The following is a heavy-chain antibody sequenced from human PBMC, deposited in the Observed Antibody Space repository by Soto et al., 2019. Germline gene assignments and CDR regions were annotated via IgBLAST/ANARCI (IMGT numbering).Heavy chain of an antibody. J-gene: IGHJ5*02. V-gene: IGHV3-11*01. CDR1: GVTFSDYY. CDR2: ISGRGNTM. D-gene: IGHD4-17*01. CDR3: ARHDYSDYRQESDL. Sequence: GGSLRLSCTASGVTFSDYYMSWIRQAPGKGLEWVSYISGRGNTMYYADSVRGRFTISRDNAKNSLHLQMNTLRAEDTALYYCARHDYSDYRQESDLWGRGTLVTVSS.